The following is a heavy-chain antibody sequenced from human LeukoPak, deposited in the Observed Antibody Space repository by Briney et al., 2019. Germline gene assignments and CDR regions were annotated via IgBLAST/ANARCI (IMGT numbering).Heavy chain of an antibody. V-gene: IGHV3-23*01. CDR3: AKGGNGFDL. CDR1: GFTFSSYA. CDR2: ISGSGGST. D-gene: IGHD4-17*01. Sequence: HTGGSLRLSCAASGFTFSSYAMSWVRQAPVKGLEWVSAISGSGGSTYYADSVKGRFTISRDNSKNTLYLQMNSLRAEDTAVYYCAKGGNGFDLWGRGTLVTVSS. J-gene: IGHJ2*01.